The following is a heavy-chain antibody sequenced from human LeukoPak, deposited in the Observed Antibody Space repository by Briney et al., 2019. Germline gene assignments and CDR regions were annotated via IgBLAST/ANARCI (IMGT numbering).Heavy chain of an antibody. CDR1: GFTFSSYA. V-gene: IGHV3-30-3*01. CDR2: ISYDGGNK. D-gene: IGHD6-19*01. J-gene: IGHJ3*02. Sequence: GRSLRPSCAASGFTFSSYAMHWVRQAPGKGLEWVAVISYDGGNKYYADSVKGRFTISRDNSKNTLYLQMNSLRAEDTAVYYCARDMASGWYDAFDIWGQGTMVTVSS. CDR3: ARDMASGWYDAFDI.